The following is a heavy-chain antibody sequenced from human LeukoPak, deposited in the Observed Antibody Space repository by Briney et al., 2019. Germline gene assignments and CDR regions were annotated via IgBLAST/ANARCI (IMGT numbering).Heavy chain of an antibody. V-gene: IGHV1-18*01. CDR1: GYTFTSYG. D-gene: IGHD3-10*01. CDR2: ISAYNGNT. CDR3: ARDRWGYYGSGSYFPFDY. Sequence: GASVKVSCKASGYTFTSYGISWVRQAPGQGLEWMGWISAYNGNTNYAQKLQGRVTMTTDTSTSTAYMELRSLRSDDTAVYYCARDRWGYYGSGSYFPFDYWGQGTLVTVSS. J-gene: IGHJ4*02.